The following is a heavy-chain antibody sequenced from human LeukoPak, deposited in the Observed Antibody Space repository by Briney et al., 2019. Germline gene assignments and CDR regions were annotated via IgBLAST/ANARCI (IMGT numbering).Heavy chain of an antibody. J-gene: IGHJ3*02. CDR2: ISDSGGST. CDR3: AKANTRYFDWLLAAFDI. Sequence: GGSLRLSCAVSGITLSNYGMSWVRQAPGKGLEWVAGISDSGGSTNYAGSVKGRFTISRDNSKNTLYLQMNSLRAEDTAVYYCAKANTRYFDWLLAAFDIWGQGTMVTVSS. D-gene: IGHD3-9*01. CDR1: GITLSNYG. V-gene: IGHV3-23*01.